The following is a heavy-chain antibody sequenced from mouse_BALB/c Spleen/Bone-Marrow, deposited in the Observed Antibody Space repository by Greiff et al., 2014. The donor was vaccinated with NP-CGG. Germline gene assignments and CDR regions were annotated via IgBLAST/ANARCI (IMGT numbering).Heavy chain of an antibody. V-gene: IGHV5-9-3*01. D-gene: IGHD1-1*01. Sequence: DVKLVESGGGLVKPGGSLKLSCAASGFTFSSYAMSWVRQTPGKRLEWVATISSGGSYTYYADGVKGRFTISRDTAKNTLYLQMSSLRSEDTAMYYCARQDYYGSSPHWYFDVWGAGTTVTVSS. CDR2: ISSGGSYT. CDR3: ARQDYYGSSPHWYFDV. CDR1: GFTFSSYA. J-gene: IGHJ1*01.